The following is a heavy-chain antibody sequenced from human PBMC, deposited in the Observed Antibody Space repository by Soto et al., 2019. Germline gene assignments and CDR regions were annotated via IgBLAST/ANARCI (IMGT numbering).Heavy chain of an antibody. CDR3: AHMRAAKFDY. CDR1: GVSLSTSGVG. D-gene: IGHD2-15*01. Sequence: QITLKESGPTLVKPTQTLTLTCNVSGVSLSTSGVGVGWIRQPPGKALEWLALIYWDDDKRSSPSLKSRLPTPKDTPKTQVVLTMTNMPPVDTAKHYGAHMRAAKFDYGGQGTRVTVSS. CDR2: IYWDDDK. J-gene: IGHJ4*02. V-gene: IGHV2-5*02.